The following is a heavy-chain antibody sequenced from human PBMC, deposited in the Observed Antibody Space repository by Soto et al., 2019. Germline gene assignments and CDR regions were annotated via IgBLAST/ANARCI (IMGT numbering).Heavy chain of an antibody. CDR3: ARLFIVGAPGSYYTGLDV. CDR1: GDSVSSDSAT. D-gene: IGHD1-26*01. J-gene: IGHJ6*02. Sequence: SQTLSLTCAISGDSVSSDSATWNWLRQSPSRGLEWLGRAYFRSKWFNNYAVSVESRITINPDTSKNQFSLQLNSVTAADTATYYCARLFIVGAPGSYYTGLDVWGQGTTVTVSS. V-gene: IGHV6-1*01. CDR2: AYFRSKWFN.